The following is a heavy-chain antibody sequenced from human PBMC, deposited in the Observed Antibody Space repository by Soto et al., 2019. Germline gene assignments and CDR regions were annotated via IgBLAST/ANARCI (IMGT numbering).Heavy chain of an antibody. CDR2: INSDGSST. Sequence: QPGGSLRLSCAASGFTFSSYWMHWVRQAPGKGLVWVSRINSDGSSTSYADSVKGRFTISRDNTKNTLYLQMNSLRAEDTAVYYCARDPTYYDFWSGYDYGMDVWGQGTTVTVSS. D-gene: IGHD3-3*01. V-gene: IGHV3-74*01. CDR1: GFTFSSYW. CDR3: ARDPTYYDFWSGYDYGMDV. J-gene: IGHJ6*02.